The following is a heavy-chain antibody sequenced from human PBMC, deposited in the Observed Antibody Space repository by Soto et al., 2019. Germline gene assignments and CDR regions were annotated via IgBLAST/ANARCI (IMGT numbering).Heavy chain of an antibody. CDR2: IYTSGST. CDR1: GGSISSYY. V-gene: IGHV4-4*07. Sequence: SETPSLTCTVSGGSISSYYWSWIRQPAGKGLEWIGRIYTSGSTNYNPSLKSRVTMSVDTSKNQFSLKLSSVTAADTAVYYCATQRGGYSSSLNYFDYWGQGTMVT. J-gene: IGHJ4*02. CDR3: ATQRGGYSSSLNYFDY. D-gene: IGHD6-13*01.